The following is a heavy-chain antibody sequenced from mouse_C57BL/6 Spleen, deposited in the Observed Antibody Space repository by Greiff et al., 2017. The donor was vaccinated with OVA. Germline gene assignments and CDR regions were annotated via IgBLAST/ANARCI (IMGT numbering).Heavy chain of an antibody. CDR1: GYTFTDYY. V-gene: IGHV1-19*01. CDR3: ARTYDGYYGGY. J-gene: IGHJ2*01. CDR2: INPYNGGT. Sequence: VHVKQSGPVLVKPGASVKMSCKASGYTFTDYYMNWVKQSHGKSLEWIGVINPYNGGTSYNQKFKGKATLTVDKSSSTAYMELKSLTSEDSAVYYCARTYDGYYGGYWGQGTTLTVSS. D-gene: IGHD2-3*01.